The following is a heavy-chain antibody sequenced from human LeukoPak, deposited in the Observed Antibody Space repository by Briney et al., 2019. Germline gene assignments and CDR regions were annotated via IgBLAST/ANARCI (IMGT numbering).Heavy chain of an antibody. D-gene: IGHD6-6*01. CDR2: IYYSGST. CDR1: GGSISGYY. CDR3: ARQGSYSSSSRYYYYYYGMDV. V-gene: IGHV4-59*01. J-gene: IGHJ6*02. Sequence: SETLSLTCTVSGGSISGYYWSWIRQPPGNGLEWIGYIYYSGSTNYNPSLKSRVTISVDTSKNQFSLKLSSVTAADTAVYYCARQGSYSSSSRYYYYYYGMDVWGQGTTVTVSS.